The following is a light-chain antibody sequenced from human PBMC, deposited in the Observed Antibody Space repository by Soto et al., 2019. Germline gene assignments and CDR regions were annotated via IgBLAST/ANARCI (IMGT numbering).Light chain of an antibody. J-gene: IGLJ1*01. Sequence: QLVLTQSPSASASRGASIKLTCTLSSGHSSYAIAWHQQQPEKGPRYLMKLNSDGSHSKGDGIPDRFSGSSSGAERYLTISSLQSEDEADYYCQTWGTGTLYVFGTGTKLTVL. V-gene: IGLV4-69*01. CDR3: QTWGTGTLYV. CDR1: SGHSSYA. CDR2: LNSDGSH.